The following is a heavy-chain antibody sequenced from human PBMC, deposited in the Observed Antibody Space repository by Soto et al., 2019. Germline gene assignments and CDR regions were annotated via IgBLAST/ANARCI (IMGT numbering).Heavy chain of an antibody. Sequence: GGSLRLSCAASGFTFSSYWMHWVRQAPGKGLVWVSRINSDGSSTSYADSVKGRFTISRDNAKNTLYLQMNSLRAEDTAVYYCARVESYDFWSGHIAYWGQGTLVTVSS. D-gene: IGHD3-3*01. CDR2: INSDGSST. V-gene: IGHV3-74*01. CDR3: ARVESYDFWSGHIAY. J-gene: IGHJ4*02. CDR1: GFTFSSYW.